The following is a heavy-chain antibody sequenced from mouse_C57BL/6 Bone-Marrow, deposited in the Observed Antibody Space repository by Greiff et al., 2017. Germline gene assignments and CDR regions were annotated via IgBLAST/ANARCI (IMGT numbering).Heavy chain of an antibody. V-gene: IGHV14-4*01. CDR2: IDPENGDT. CDR3: TPIYYDAMDY. J-gene: IGHJ4*01. D-gene: IGHD2-1*01. Sequence: EVKVEESGAELVRPGASVKLSCTASGFNIKDDYMHWVKQRPEQGLEWIGWIDPENGDTEYASKFQGKATITADTSSNTAYLQLSSLTSEDTAVYYCTPIYYDAMDYWGQGTSVTVSS. CDR1: GFNIKDDY.